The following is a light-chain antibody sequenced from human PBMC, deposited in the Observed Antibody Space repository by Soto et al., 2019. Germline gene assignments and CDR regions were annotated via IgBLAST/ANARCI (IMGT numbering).Light chain of an antibody. Sequence: HSVLTKPPSATGAPGQRVTISCSGSSSNIGSNYVYWYQQLPGTAPKLLIYRNNQRPSGVPDRFSGSKSGTSASLAISGLRSEDEADYYCAAWDDSLSGPLYVFGTGTKVTVL. V-gene: IGLV1-47*01. CDR1: SSNIGSNY. CDR2: RNN. CDR3: AAWDDSLSGPLYV. J-gene: IGLJ1*01.